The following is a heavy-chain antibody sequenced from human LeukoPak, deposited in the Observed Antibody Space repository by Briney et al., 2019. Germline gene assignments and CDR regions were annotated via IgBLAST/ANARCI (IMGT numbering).Heavy chain of an antibody. Sequence: TGGSLRLSCAASGFTFSSYWMSWVRQAPGKGLEWVANIKQDGSEKYYVDSVKGRFTISRDNAKNSLYLQMNSLRAEDTAVYYCATGGYYDMFHYWGQGTLVTVSS. V-gene: IGHV3-7*01. D-gene: IGHD3-22*01. CDR1: GFTFSSYW. CDR3: ATGGYYDMFHY. J-gene: IGHJ4*02. CDR2: IKQDGSEK.